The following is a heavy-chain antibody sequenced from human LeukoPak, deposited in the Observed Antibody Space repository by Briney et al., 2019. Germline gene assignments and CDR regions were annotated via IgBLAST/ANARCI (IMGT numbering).Heavy chain of an antibody. V-gene: IGHV4-4*07. J-gene: IGHJ4*02. D-gene: IGHD6-19*01. Sequence: SETLSLTCTVSGGSTSSYYWSWIRQPAGKGLEWIGRIYTSGSTNYNPSLKSRVTMSVDTSKNQFSLKLSSVTAADTAVYYCARWGRGWYQQLPPDYWGQGTLVTVSS. CDR2: IYTSGST. CDR3: ARWGRGWYQQLPPDY. CDR1: GGSTSSYY.